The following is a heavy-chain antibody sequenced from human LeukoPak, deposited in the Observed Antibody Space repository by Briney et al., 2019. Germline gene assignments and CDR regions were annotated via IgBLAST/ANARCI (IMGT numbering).Heavy chain of an antibody. CDR1: GYTLTELS. D-gene: IGHD4-17*01. J-gene: IGHJ5*02. CDR3: ATSGSDTVTRGGNWLDP. V-gene: IGHV1-24*01. CDR2: FDPEDGET. Sequence: GGPVKVSCKVSGYTLTELSMHWVRQAPGKGLEWMGGFDPEDGETIYAQKFQGRVTMTEDTSTDTAYMELSSLRSEDTAVYYCATSGSDTVTRGGNWLDPWGQGTLVTVSS.